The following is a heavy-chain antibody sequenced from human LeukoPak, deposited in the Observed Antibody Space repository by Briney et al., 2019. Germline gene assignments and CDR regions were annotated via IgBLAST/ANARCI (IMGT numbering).Heavy chain of an antibody. J-gene: IGHJ4*02. CDR1: GFTFSSYA. Sequence: GGSLRLSCAASGFTFSSYAMHWVRQSPGKGLEWVAVISYDGSNKYYADSVKGRFTISRDNSKNTLYLQMNSLRAEDTAVYYCARDGKEDYFDYWGQGTLVTVSS. V-gene: IGHV3-30-3*01. D-gene: IGHD1-26*01. CDR2: ISYDGSNK. CDR3: ARDGKEDYFDY.